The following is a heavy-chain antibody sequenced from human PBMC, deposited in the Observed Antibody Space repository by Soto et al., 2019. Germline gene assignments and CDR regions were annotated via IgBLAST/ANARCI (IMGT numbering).Heavy chain of an antibody. J-gene: IGHJ4*02. Sequence: PGGSLRLSCAASGFAFKSYAMHWVRQAPGKGLEWVALISFDGSDQDYVDSVKGRFTVSRDNSNNSLFLHMDSLRAEDTAVYYCTRYRLTSYYFDFWGQG. CDR1: GFAFKSYA. CDR2: ISFDGSDQ. V-gene: IGHV3-30*03. CDR3: TRYRLTSYYFDF. D-gene: IGHD2-21*02.